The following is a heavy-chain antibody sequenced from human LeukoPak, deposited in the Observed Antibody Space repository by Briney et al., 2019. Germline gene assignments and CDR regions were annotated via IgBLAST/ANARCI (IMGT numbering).Heavy chain of an antibody. Sequence: PSETLSLTCTVSGGSINNGGYYWSWIRQHPGKGLEWIGYIYYSGSTNYNPSLKSRVTISVDTSKNQFSLKLSSVTAADTAVYYCARDLRVGYGGNSLVGAFDIWGQGTMVTVSS. CDR3: ARDLRVGYGGNSLVGAFDI. J-gene: IGHJ3*02. CDR1: GGSINNGGYY. CDR2: IYYSGST. V-gene: IGHV4-61*08. D-gene: IGHD4-23*01.